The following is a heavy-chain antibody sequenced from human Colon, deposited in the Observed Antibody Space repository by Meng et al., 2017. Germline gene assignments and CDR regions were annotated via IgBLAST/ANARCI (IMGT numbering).Heavy chain of an antibody. Sequence: GESLKISCAASGFRFSDYYMSWVRQAPGKGLEWISYMSSSGDTIGYADSARGRFTISRDNARNILYLQMSSLRAEDTAVYYCARDYDDTNYHSYFDYWGQGALVTAPQ. CDR3: ARDYDDTNYHSYFDY. D-gene: IGHD3-22*01. J-gene: IGHJ4*02. V-gene: IGHV3-11*01. CDR2: MSSSGDTI. CDR1: GFRFSDYY.